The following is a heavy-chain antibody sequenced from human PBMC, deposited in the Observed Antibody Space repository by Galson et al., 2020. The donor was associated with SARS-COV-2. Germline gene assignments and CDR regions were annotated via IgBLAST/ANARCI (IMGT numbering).Heavy chain of an antibody. D-gene: IGHD5-12*01. Sequence: SETLSLTCTVSGGSISSGGYYWSWIRQHPGKGLEWIGHTYYSGSIYYNPSLKSRVTISVDTSKNQLSLKLSSVTAADTAVYYCARIKVATVRDCYDDGMDVWGQGTTVTVSS. J-gene: IGHJ6*02. CDR2: TYYSGSI. V-gene: IGHV4-31*03. CDR1: GGSISSGGYY. CDR3: ARIKVATVRDCYDDGMDV.